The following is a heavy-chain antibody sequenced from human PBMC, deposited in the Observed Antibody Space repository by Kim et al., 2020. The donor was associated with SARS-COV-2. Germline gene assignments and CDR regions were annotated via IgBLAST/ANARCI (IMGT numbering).Heavy chain of an antibody. V-gene: IGHV4-59*13. J-gene: IGHJ4*02. D-gene: IGHD3-3*01. Sequence: SETLSLTCTVSGGSISSYYWSWIRQPPGKGLEWIGYIYYSGSTNYNPSLKSRVTISVDTSKNQFSLKLSSVTAADTAVYYCARGDDFWSGARFDYWGQGTLVTVSS. CDR3: ARGDDFWSGARFDY. CDR2: IYYSGST. CDR1: GGSISSYY.